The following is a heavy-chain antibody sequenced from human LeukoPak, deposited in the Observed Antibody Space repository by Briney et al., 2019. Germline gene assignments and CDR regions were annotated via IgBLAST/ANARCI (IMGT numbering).Heavy chain of an antibody. CDR2: IIPIFGTA. Sequence: ASVKVSCKASGYTFTSYGISWVRQAPGQGLEWMGGIIPIFGTANYAQKFQGRVTITADESTSTAYMELSSLRSEDTAVYYCARDRSSSKPVYSSGWYFSYDWGQGTLVTVSS. D-gene: IGHD6-19*01. V-gene: IGHV1-69*13. J-gene: IGHJ4*02. CDR3: ARDRSSSKPVYSSGWYFSYD. CDR1: GYTFTSYG.